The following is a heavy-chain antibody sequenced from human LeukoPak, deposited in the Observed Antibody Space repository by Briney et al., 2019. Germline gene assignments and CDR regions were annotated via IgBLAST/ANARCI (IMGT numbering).Heavy chain of an antibody. D-gene: IGHD2-15*01. V-gene: IGHV1-2*06. J-gene: IGHJ3*02. CDR3: ARVTYCSGGSCSVAFDI. Sequence: ASVRVSCTASGYTYTGYHMHKVRQATGQGLEWMGRINPNSGDTNNAQKFQGRVTMTRDTSISTAYMEVSRLRSDDTAVYYCARVTYCSGGSCSVAFDIWGQGTMVTVSS. CDR2: INPNSGDT. CDR1: GYTYTGYH.